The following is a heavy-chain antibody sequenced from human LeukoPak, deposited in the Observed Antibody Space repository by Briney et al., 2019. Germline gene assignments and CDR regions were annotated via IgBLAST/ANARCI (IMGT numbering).Heavy chain of an antibody. J-gene: IGHJ4*02. Sequence: PGGSLRLSCAASGFTFSYHSLNWVRQAPGKGLEWVSFISSSSTIIYYADSVKGRFTISRDSARNSLYLQMDSLRAEDTAVYYCARDSWDYDSSFFDYWGQGTQVTVSS. D-gene: IGHD6-13*01. CDR1: GFTFSYHS. V-gene: IGHV3-48*01. CDR3: ARDSWDYDSSFFDY. CDR2: ISSSSTII.